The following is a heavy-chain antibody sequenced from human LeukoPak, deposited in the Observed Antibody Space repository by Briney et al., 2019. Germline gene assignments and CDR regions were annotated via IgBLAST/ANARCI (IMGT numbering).Heavy chain of an antibody. CDR1: SGSINSYY. V-gene: IGHV4-59*01. D-gene: IGHD1-20*01. CDR2: VYYSETI. J-gene: IGHJ4*02. CDR3: AAGITGRTIDY. Sequence: KSSETLSLTCTVSSGSINSYYWNWIRQPPGKGLEWIGYVYYSETIYYGPSLKSRVTISVDTSKKQFSLKLNSVTAADTAVYYCAAGITGRTIDYWGQGTLVTVSS.